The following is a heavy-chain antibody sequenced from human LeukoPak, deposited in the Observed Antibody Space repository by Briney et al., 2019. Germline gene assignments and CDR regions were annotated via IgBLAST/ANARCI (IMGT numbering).Heavy chain of an antibody. D-gene: IGHD3-22*01. CDR1: GFTIDDYD. CDR2: ISWDGGST. J-gene: IGHJ4*02. Sequence: GESLRLSCAASGFTIDDYDMHWVRQAPGKGLEWVSLISWDGGSTYYADSMKGRFTISRDTSKNSLYMQMTSLTAEDTALYYCAKEIRIYDSSGLFDYWGQGTLVTVSS. CDR3: AKEIRIYDSSGLFDY. V-gene: IGHV3-43D*03.